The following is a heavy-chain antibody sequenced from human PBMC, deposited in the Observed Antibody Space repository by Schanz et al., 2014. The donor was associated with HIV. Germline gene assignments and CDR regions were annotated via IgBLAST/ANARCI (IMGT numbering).Heavy chain of an antibody. V-gene: IGHV3-23*01. CDR2: ISESGGRS. CDR3: AKPEYDSRGNSQSHFDY. CDR1: GFTFRNYA. J-gene: IGHJ4*02. D-gene: IGHD3-22*01. Sequence: EVQLLESGGGLVQPGGSLRLSCAASGFTFRNYAMSWVRQAPGKGLEWVSSISESGGRSYYADSVNGRFTISRDNSKNTLYLQMTTLRTEDTAVYYCAKPEYDSRGNSQSHFDYWGQGTLVTVSS.